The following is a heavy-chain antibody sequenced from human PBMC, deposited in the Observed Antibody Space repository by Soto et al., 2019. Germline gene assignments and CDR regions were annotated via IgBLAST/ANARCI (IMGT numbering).Heavy chain of an antibody. CDR1: GYTFPSYA. Sequence: ASVKLSCKASGYTFPSYAIHWVRQSPGQRLEWMGWINAGNGNTKYSQKFQGRVTITRDTSASTAYMELSSLRSEDTAVYYCARSYIVVVPAAIDYWGQGTLVTVSS. D-gene: IGHD2-2*01. J-gene: IGHJ4*02. V-gene: IGHV1-3*01. CDR2: INAGNGNT. CDR3: ARSYIVVVPAAIDY.